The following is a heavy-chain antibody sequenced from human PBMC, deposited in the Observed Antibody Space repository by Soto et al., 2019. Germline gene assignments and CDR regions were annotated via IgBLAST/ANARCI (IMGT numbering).Heavy chain of an antibody. CDR1: GGSINNHY. J-gene: IGHJ4*02. Sequence: QVQLQESGPGLVKPSETLSLTCTVSGGSINNHYWSWIRQPPGQGLEWIGYIYYSGSTNYTPSLKSRVTMSVDTSKNQFSLKLSSLTAADTAIYYCARANWFFDYWGQGTLVTVSS. CDR3: ARANWFFDY. V-gene: IGHV4-59*11. CDR2: IYYSGST. D-gene: IGHD7-27*01.